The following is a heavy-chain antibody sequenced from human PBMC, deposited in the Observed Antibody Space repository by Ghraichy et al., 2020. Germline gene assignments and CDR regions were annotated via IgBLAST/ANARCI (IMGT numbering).Heavy chain of an antibody. CDR1: GYSFTTYW. Sequence: GESLNISCKGSGYSFTTYWISWVRQMPGKGLEWMGRIDHSDSYVNYNPSFQGHVTISADKSISTAYLQWSSLKSSDTAMYYCARPYCSGGYCYLRDAFDMWGPGTMVTVSS. CDR3: ARPYCSGGYCYLRDAFDM. CDR2: IDHSDSYV. J-gene: IGHJ3*02. V-gene: IGHV5-10-1*01. D-gene: IGHD2-15*01.